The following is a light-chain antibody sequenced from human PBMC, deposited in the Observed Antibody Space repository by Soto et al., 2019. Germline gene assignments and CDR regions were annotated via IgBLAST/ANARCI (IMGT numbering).Light chain of an antibody. J-gene: IGKJ4*01. CDR2: WAS. CDR3: QQYYSTPGLT. V-gene: IGKV4-1*01. CDR1: QSVLYSSNNKNY. Sequence: DIVMTQSPDSLAVSLGERATINCKSSQSVLYSSNNKNYLAWYQQKPGQPPKLLIYWASTRESGVPDRFSGTGSGPDFTLTISSLQAEDLAVYYCQQYYSTPGLTFGGGTKVDIK.